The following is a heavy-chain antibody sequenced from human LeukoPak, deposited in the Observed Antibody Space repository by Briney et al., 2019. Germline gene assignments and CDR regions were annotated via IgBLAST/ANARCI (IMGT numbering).Heavy chain of an antibody. Sequence: PSETLSLTCTVSGGSISPYYRSWIRQPPGKGLEWIGNIYYSGSTNYNPSLKSRVTISVDASKNQFSLKVTSVTAADTAIYYCSRGGSAYGLDSWGQGALLTVSS. CDR1: GGSISPYY. D-gene: IGHD3-10*01. J-gene: IGHJ4*02. V-gene: IGHV4-59*01. CDR2: IYYSGST. CDR3: SRGGSAYGLDS.